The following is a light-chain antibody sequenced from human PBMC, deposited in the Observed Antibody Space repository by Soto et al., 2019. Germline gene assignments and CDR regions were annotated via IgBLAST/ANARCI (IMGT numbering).Light chain of an antibody. J-gene: IGKJ4*01. CDR2: DAS. CDR1: QNIERW. Sequence: DIQVPQSPSTVYASVGDRVRLTCRASQNIERWQAWYQQKPGKAPKLLIYDASSLESGVPSRFSGSVSGTEGTLTISNLQQDDGSTYYCQQSDNYTLTFGGGTKVDIK. V-gene: IGKV1-5*01. CDR3: QQSDNYTLT.